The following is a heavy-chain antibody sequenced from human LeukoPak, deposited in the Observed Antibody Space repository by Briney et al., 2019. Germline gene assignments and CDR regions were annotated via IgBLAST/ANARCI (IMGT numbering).Heavy chain of an antibody. CDR1: GFSFSGHW. Sequence: PGGSLRLSCTASGFSFSGHWMHWVRQVPGKGLVWVSRINTDGGSTRYADFVKGRFTISRDNMQNTLYMQMNNLRAEDTAVYYCARERVLGELFDYSMDVWGQGTTVTVSS. CDR2: INTDGGST. V-gene: IGHV3-74*01. J-gene: IGHJ6*02. D-gene: IGHD3-10*01. CDR3: ARERVLGELFDYSMDV.